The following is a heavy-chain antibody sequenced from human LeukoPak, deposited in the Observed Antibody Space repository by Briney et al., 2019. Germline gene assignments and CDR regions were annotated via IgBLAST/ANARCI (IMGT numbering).Heavy chain of an antibody. J-gene: IGHJ5*02. CDR2: IYYSGST. CDR3: ASVNYDFWSDPYDP. CDR1: GGSISSSSYY. V-gene: IGHV4-39*01. Sequence: PSETLSLTCTVSGGSISSSSYYWGWIRQPPGKGLEWIGSIYYSGSTYYNPSLKSRVTISVDTSKNQFSLKLSSVTAADTAVYYCASVNYDFWSDPYDPWGQGTLVTVSS. D-gene: IGHD3-3*01.